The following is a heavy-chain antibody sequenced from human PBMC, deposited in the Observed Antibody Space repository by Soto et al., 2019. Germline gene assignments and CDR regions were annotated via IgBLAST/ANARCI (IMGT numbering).Heavy chain of an antibody. CDR3: AKDGVVIRRAGRLDV. J-gene: IGHJ6*02. D-gene: IGHD4-17*01. Sequence: SETLSLTCAVYGESFSGFYWSWIRQPPGKGLEWIGEIDHTGTTNYKPSLKSRVTISIDTSKNQFSLKLNSVTAADTGVYYCAKDGVVIRRAGRLDVWGRGTTVTVAS. V-gene: IGHV4-34*01. CDR2: IDHTGTT. CDR1: GESFSGFY.